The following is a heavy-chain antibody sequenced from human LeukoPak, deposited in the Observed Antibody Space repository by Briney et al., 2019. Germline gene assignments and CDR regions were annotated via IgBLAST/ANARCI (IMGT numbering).Heavy chain of an antibody. Sequence: GGSLRLSCAASGFTFNIAWMSWVRQAPGKGLEWVGRIKSKTDGGTTDYAAPVKGRFTISRDDSKNTLYLQMNSLKTEDTAVYYCSTDRRDWNPRDWGQGTLVTVSS. CDR1: GFTFNIAW. CDR2: IKSKTDGGTT. V-gene: IGHV3-15*01. J-gene: IGHJ4*02. CDR3: STDRRDWNPRD. D-gene: IGHD1-1*01.